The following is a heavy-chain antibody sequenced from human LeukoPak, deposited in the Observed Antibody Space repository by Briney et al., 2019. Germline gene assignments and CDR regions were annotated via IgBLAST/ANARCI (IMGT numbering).Heavy chain of an antibody. V-gene: IGHV1-46*01. Sequence: ASVKVSCKASGYTFTNNFMHWVRQAPGQGLEWIGIINPSGDNTWYAQKFQGRVTMTEDTSTDTAYMELSSLRSEDTAVYYCATDAPLTVSYAFDIWGQGTMVTVSS. D-gene: IGHD4-17*01. J-gene: IGHJ3*02. CDR2: INPSGDNT. CDR1: GYTFTNNF. CDR3: ATDAPLTVSYAFDI.